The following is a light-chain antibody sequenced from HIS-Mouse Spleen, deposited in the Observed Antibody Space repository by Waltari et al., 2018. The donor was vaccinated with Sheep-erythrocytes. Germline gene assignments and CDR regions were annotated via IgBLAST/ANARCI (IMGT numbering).Light chain of an antibody. V-gene: IGKV1-39*01. J-gene: IGKJ4*01. CDR1: QSISSY. CDR2: AAS. Sequence: GHRVTITCRASQSISSYLNWYQQKPGKAPKLLIYAASSLQSGVPSRFSGSGSGTDFTLTISSLQPEDFATYYCQQSYSTPPLTFGGGTKVEIK. CDR3: QQSYSTPPLT.